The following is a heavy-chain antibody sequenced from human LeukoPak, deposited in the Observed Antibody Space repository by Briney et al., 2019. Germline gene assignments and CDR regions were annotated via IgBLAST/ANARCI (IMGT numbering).Heavy chain of an antibody. J-gene: IGHJ3*02. CDR1: GYTLTSYD. CDR2: MNPNSGNT. V-gene: IGHV1-8*01. CDR3: ARGCELDPMIVDNDAFDI. D-gene: IGHD3-22*01. Sequence: ASVKVSCKASGYTLTSYDINWVRQATGQGLEWMGWMNPNSGNTGYAQKFQGRVTMTRNTSISTAYMELSSLRSEDAAVYYCARGCELDPMIVDNDAFDIWGQGTMVTVSS.